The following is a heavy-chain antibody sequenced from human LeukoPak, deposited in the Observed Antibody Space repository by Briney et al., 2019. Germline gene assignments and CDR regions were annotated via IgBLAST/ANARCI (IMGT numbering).Heavy chain of an antibody. J-gene: IGHJ4*02. CDR1: GGSISSNNYY. V-gene: IGHV4-39*01. Sequence: SETLSLTCTVSGGSISSNNYYRGWIRQPPGKGLEWIGSIYYSGSTYYNPSLKSRVTISVDTSKNRFSLNLSSVTAADTAVYYCARHLRSSGSFKNFDYWGQGTLVTVSS. D-gene: IGHD3-10*01. CDR2: IYYSGST. CDR3: ARHLRSSGSFKNFDY.